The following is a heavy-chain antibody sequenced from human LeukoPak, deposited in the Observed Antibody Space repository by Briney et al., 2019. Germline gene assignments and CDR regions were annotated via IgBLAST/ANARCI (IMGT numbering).Heavy chain of an antibody. CDR3: ATTTYYYDSSGGDFDY. CDR1: VGTFSSYA. Sequence: SVKVSCKASVGTFSSYAISWVRQAPGQGLEWMGGIIPIFGTANYAQKFQGRVTITTDESTSTAYMELSSLRSEDTAVYYCATTTYYYDSSGGDFDYWGQGTLVTVPS. CDR2: IIPIFGTA. J-gene: IGHJ4*02. V-gene: IGHV1-69*05. D-gene: IGHD3-22*01.